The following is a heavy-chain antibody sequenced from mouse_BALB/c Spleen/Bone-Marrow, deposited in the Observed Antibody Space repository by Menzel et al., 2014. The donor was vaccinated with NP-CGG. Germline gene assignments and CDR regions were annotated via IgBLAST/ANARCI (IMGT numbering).Heavy chain of an antibody. CDR3: ARCYYGNYLDY. CDR1: GYTFTSYW. J-gene: IGHJ2*01. Sequence: VQGVESGAELVKPGASVKLSCKASGYTFTSYWMHWVKQRPGQGLEWIGEINPSNGRTNYNEKFKSKATLTVDKSSSTAYMQLSSLTSEDSAVYYCARCYYGNYLDYWGQGTTLTVSS. D-gene: IGHD2-1*01. V-gene: IGHV1S81*02. CDR2: INPSNGRT.